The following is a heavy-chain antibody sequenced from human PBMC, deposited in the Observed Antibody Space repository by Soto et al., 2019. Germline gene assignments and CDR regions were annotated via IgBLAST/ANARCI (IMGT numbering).Heavy chain of an antibody. CDR2: ISSDGSTK. V-gene: IGHV3-74*01. J-gene: IGHJ6*02. Sequence: PGGSLRLSCAASGFTFSSYWMHWVRQVPGKGLVWVSRISSDGSTKNYADSVKGRFTISRDNAKNTLYLQMNSLRAEDTAVYYCARGPTVTTLYYYGMDVWGQGTTVTVSS. CDR3: ARGPTVTTLYYYGMDV. CDR1: GFTFSSYW. D-gene: IGHD4-17*01.